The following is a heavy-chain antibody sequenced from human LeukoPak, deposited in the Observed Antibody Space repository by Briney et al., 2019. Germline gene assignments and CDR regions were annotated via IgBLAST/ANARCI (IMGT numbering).Heavy chain of an antibody. D-gene: IGHD2-21*02. CDR3: AKSPPTLFTTAYYYYMDV. CDR2: ISGSGGST. Sequence: GGSLRLSCAASGFTFSSYAMIWVRQAPGKGLEWVSAISGSGGSTYYADSVKGRFTISRDNSKNTLYLQMNSLRAEDTAVYYCAKSPPTLFTTAYYYYMDVWGKGTTVTVSS. J-gene: IGHJ6*03. V-gene: IGHV3-23*01. CDR1: GFTFSSYA.